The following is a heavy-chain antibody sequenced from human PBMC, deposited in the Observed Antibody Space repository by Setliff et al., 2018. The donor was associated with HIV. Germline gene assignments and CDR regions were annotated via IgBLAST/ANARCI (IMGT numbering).Heavy chain of an antibody. V-gene: IGHV3-7*04. CDR2: IKQDGSKA. Sequence: GGSLRLSCAASGFTFSNYGMHWVRQAPGKGLEWVADIKQDGSKAYYMDSVKGRFTISRDNPKNSLYLQMTSLRAEDTAVYYCARDDSNGNTDAFDIWGQGTTVTVSS. CDR3: ARDDSNGNTDAFDI. J-gene: IGHJ3*02. CDR1: GFTFSNYG. D-gene: IGHD5-18*01.